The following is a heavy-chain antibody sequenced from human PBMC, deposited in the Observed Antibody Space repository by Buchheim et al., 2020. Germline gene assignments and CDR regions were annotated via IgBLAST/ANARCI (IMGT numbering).Heavy chain of an antibody. CDR2: INHSGST. J-gene: IGHJ4*02. CDR1: GGSFSGYY. V-gene: IGHV4-34*01. Sequence: QVQLQQWGAGLLKPSETLSLTCAVYGGSFSGYYWSWIRQPPGKGLEWIGEINHSGSTNYNPSLKSRVTISVDTSKKQFSLKLSSVTAADTAVYYCARGGIAARRVGTADYWGQGTL. D-gene: IGHD6-6*01. CDR3: ARGGIAARRVGTADY.